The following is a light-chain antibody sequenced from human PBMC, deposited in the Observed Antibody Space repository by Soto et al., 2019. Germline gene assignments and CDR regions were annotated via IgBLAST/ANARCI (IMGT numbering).Light chain of an antibody. J-gene: IGLJ1*01. V-gene: IGLV2-14*01. CDR2: EVS. Sequence: QSALTQPASVSGSPGQSITISCTGTSSDVGGYNYVSWYQQHPGKAPKLMIYEVSNRPSGVSNRFSGSKSGNTASLTISGLQAEDEADYDCSSYTSSSTYVFGTGTKLTGL. CDR3: SSYTSSSTYV. CDR1: SSDVGGYNY.